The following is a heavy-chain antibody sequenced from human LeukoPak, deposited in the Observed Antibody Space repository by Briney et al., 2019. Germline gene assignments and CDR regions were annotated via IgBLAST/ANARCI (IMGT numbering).Heavy chain of an antibody. CDR1: GFTFSDYY. CDR3: ARSRPSRYCSGGSCTHHAFDI. V-gene: IGHV3-11*04. CDR2: ISSSGSTR. D-gene: IGHD2-15*01. J-gene: IGHJ3*02. Sequence: GGSLRLSCAASGFTFSDYYMSWIRQAPGKGLEWDSYISSSGSTRYYADSVKGRFTISRDNAKNSLYLQMNSLRAEDTAVYYCARSRPSRYCSGGSCTHHAFDIWGQGTMVTVSS.